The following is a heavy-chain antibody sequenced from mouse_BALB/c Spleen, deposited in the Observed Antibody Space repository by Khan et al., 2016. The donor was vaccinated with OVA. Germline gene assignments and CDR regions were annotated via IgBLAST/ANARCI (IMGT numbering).Heavy chain of an antibody. Sequence: QVQLKESGPGLVAPSQSLSITCTVSGFSLTSYGVHWVRQPPGKGLEWLGVIWTGGSTNYNSALMSRLSISKDNSKSQVFLKMNSLQTDDTAMDYCARYYGNYGWYLDVWGAGTTVTVSS. CDR3: ARYYGNYGWYLDV. CDR1: GFSLTSYG. CDR2: IWTGGST. V-gene: IGHV2-9*02. J-gene: IGHJ1*01. D-gene: IGHD2-1*01.